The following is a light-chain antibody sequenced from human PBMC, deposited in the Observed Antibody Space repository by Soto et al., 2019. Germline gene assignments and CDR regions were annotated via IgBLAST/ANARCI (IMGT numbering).Light chain of an antibody. V-gene: IGKV3-20*01. J-gene: IGKJ5*01. CDR3: QQYGTSEII. CDR1: QSLTNSF. Sequence: EFVLTQSPVTLSLSPVERATLSCMASQSLTNSFIAWYQQRPGQAPRLLIYDTSSRASGIPDRFSGSGSGTDFTLTISRLETEDFAVFYCQQYGTSEIIFGQGARREIK. CDR2: DTS.